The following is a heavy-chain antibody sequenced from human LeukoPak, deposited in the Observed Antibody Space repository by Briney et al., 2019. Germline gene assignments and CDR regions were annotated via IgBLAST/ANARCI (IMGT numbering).Heavy chain of an antibody. D-gene: IGHD1-7*01. J-gene: IGHJ3*02. Sequence: ASVKVSCKASGGTFSSYAISWVRQAPGQGLEWMGWINPNSGGTNYAQKFQGRVTMTRDTSISTAYMELSRLRSDDTAVYYCASITGTTLPLDAFDIWGQGTMVTVSS. V-gene: IGHV1-2*02. CDR1: GGTFSSYA. CDR3: ASITGTTLPLDAFDI. CDR2: INPNSGGT.